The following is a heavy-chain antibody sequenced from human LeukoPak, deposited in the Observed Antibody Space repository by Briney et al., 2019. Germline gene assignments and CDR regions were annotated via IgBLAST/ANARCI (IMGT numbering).Heavy chain of an antibody. J-gene: IGHJ4*02. D-gene: IGHD3-22*01. CDR1: GFTFSSYW. Sequence: GGSLRLSCVVSGFTFSSYWMSWVRQAPGQGLEWVANMKQDGSEKYYVDSVKGRFTISRDNAKNSLYLQMNSLRAEDTAVYYCARAPYYSHVEYYFDYWGQGTLVTVSS. CDR2: MKQDGSEK. V-gene: IGHV3-7*03. CDR3: ARAPYYSHVEYYFDY.